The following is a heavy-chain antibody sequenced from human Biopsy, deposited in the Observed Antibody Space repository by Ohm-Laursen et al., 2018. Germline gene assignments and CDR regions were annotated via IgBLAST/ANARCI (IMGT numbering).Heavy chain of an antibody. CDR3: ARDLPSSYYYAMDV. V-gene: IGHV4-4*07. J-gene: IGHJ6*02. CDR2: TYKGGNT. Sequence: SETLSLTWTVSGASITSYYWSWIRQPAGKGLEWIGHTYKGGNTNHNPSLKGRVSMSVDTSKNQLSLTLRSVTAADTAVYYCARDLPSSYYYAMDVWGQGTTVTVSS. CDR1: GASITSYY.